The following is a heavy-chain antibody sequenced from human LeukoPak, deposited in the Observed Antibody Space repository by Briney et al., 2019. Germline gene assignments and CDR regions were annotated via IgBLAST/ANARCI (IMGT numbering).Heavy chain of an antibody. Sequence: NPSETLSLTCDVSGDSISSSNWWSWVRQPPGKGLEWIGEIFHDGGINYNPSLKSRVTISVDTSKNQFSLKLSSVTAADTAVYYCARRSSLVVRGDRYYYYYYMDVWGKGTTVTISS. CDR3: ARRSSLVVRGDRYYYYYYMDV. CDR1: GDSISSSNW. CDR2: IFHDGGI. J-gene: IGHJ6*03. V-gene: IGHV4-4*02. D-gene: IGHD3-10*01.